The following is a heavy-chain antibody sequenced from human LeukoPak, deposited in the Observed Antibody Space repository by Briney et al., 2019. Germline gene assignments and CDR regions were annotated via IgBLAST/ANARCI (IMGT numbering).Heavy chain of an antibody. V-gene: IGHV1-3*01. J-gene: IGHJ4*02. CDR2: INAGNGNT. D-gene: IGHD3-22*01. CDR1: GYTFTSYY. Sequence: GASVKVSCKASGYTFTSYYMHWVRQAPGQRLEWMGWINAGNGNTKYSQKFQGRVTITRDTSASTAYMELSSLRSEDTAVCYCARARVVNSSGRSNFDYWGQGTLVTVSS. CDR3: ARARVVNSSGRSNFDY.